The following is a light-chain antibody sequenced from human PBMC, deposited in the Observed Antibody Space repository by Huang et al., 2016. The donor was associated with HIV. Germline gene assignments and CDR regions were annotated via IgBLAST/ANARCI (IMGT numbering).Light chain of an antibody. J-gene: IGKJ3*01. V-gene: IGKV1-39*01. CDR2: AAS. Sequence: DIQMTQSPSSLSASVGDRVTSTCRARQSISNYLNWYQQKPGKAPKLLIYAASSLQSGVPSRFSGSGSGTDFTLTISSLQPEESAAYYCQQSYSPRTFGPGTKVDIK. CDR3: QQSYSPRT. CDR1: QSISNY.